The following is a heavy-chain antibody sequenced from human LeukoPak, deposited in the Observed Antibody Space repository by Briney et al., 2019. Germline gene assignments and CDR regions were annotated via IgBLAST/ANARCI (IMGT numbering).Heavy chain of an antibody. J-gene: IGHJ4*02. V-gene: IGHV4-30-4*02. CDR2: IYYSGST. D-gene: IGHD6-19*01. CDR3: ASSLYSSGWSPTPFDY. Sequence: ASETLSLTCTVSGGSISSGDYYWSWIRQPPGKGLEWIGYIYYSGSTYYDPSLKSRVTISVDTSKNQFSLKLSSVTAADTAVYYCASSLYSSGWSPTPFDYWGQGTLVTVSS. CDR1: GGSISSGDYY.